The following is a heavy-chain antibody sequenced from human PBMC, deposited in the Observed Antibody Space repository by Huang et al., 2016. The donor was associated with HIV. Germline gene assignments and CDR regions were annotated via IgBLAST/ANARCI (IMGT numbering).Heavy chain of an antibody. CDR1: GGTFNNA. D-gene: IGHD3-3*01. Sequence: QVQLVQSGAEVKKPGSSVKVSCKVSGGTFNNAISWVRQAPGQGLEWMGGIIPIVGTPNYAQKFQGRVTITADESTSIAYMELSSLRSEDTAVYYCARGAPDLDSHLDHWGQGTLVTVSS. J-gene: IGHJ4*02. CDR3: ARGAPDLDSHLDH. V-gene: IGHV1-69*13. CDR2: IIPIVGTP.